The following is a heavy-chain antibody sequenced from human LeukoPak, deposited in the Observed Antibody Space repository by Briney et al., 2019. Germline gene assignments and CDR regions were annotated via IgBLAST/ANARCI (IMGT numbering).Heavy chain of an antibody. J-gene: IGHJ4*02. CDR1: GGSISSGSYN. CDR3: ARHRSTYDSSGYSPLYYFDY. Sequence: SETLSLTCTVSGGSISSGSYNWGWIRQPPGKGLEWIGSIYYSGKTYYNPSLKSRVSISLDTSKNQFSLKLSSVTAADTAVYYCARHRSTYDSSGYSPLYYFDYWGQGTLVTVSS. D-gene: IGHD3-22*01. CDR2: IYYSGKT. V-gene: IGHV4-39*01.